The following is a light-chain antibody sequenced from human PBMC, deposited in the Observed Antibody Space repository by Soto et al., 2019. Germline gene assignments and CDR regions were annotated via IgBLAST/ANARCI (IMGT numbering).Light chain of an antibody. CDR2: DAS. J-gene: IGKJ5*01. Sequence: IVLTQSPATLSLSPGETATLSCRASQSLINFVAWYQHKPGQPPRLLIYDASKRATGIPTRFSGSGSGTDFTLNISSLQPEDFAVYYCQQRSNWPDAFGQGTRLEI. CDR1: QSLINF. CDR3: QQRSNWPDA. V-gene: IGKV3-11*01.